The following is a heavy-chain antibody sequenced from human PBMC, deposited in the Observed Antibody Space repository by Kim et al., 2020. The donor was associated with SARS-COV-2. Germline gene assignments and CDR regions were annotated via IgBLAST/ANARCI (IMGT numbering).Heavy chain of an antibody. D-gene: IGHD4-17*01. Sequence: SETLSLTCSASGGSISSTSYYWGWHRQPPGQGLEWIGSIYYTGSAKYHPSLKSRVSISADTSKNQFSLKPSSVTAAATAVYYCGRHLDYPIAFDILGQGT. J-gene: IGHJ3*02. CDR3: GRHLDYPIAFDI. CDR1: GGSISSTSYY. V-gene: IGHV4-39*01. CDR2: IYYTGSA.